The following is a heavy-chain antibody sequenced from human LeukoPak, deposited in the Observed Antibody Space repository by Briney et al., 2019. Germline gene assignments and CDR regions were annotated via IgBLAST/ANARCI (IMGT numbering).Heavy chain of an antibody. V-gene: IGHV5-10-1*01. J-gene: IGHJ4*02. CDR2: INPTNSYS. D-gene: IGHD6-19*01. Sequence: GESLKISCKGSGYIFTSYWISWVRPMPGQGLEWMGRINPTNSYSNYNPSFQGHVTFSVDKSIATGYLQWTTLKASDTAMYYCARGGWLDDYWGQGTLVTVSS. CDR1: GYIFTSYW. CDR3: ARGGWLDDY.